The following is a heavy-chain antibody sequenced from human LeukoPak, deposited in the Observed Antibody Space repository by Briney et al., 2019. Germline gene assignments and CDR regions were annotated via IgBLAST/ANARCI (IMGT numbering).Heavy chain of an antibody. D-gene: IGHD4-17*01. J-gene: IGHJ4*02. CDR1: GFTFSTYW. V-gene: IGHV3-7*01. CDR2: IKPDGSEK. CDR3: ARDDYGDYFFDF. Sequence: GGSLRLSCAASGFTFSTYWMTWVRQAPGKVLEWIANIKPDGSEKYYVDSAKGRFTISRDNAKNSLYLQLNTLRAEDTAMYYCARDDYGDYFFDFWGQGTLVTVSS.